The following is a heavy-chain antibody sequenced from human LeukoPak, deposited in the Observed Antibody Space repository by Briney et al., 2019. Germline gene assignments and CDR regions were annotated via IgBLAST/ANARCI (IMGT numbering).Heavy chain of an antibody. CDR3: ARDPVVVVVAATAPEYYMDV. CDR1: GFTFSSYW. V-gene: IGHV3-7*01. Sequence: PGGSLRLSCAASGFTFSSYWMSWVRQAPGKGLEWVANIKQDGSEKYYVDSVKGRFTISRDNAKNSLYLQINSLRAEDTAVHYCARDPVVVVVAATAPEYYMDVWGKGTTVTVSS. D-gene: IGHD2-15*01. J-gene: IGHJ6*03. CDR2: IKQDGSEK.